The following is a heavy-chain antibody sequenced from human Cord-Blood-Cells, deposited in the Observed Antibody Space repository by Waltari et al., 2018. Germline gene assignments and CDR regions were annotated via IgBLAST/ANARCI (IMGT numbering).Heavy chain of an antibody. CDR1: GFTFSSYW. J-gene: IGHJ3*02. D-gene: IGHD6-13*01. V-gene: IGHV3-7*01. Sequence: EVQLVESGGGLVQPGGSLRLSCAASGFTFSSYWMSWVRQAPGKGLEWVANIKQDGSEKYYVDSVKGRFTIARDNAKNSLYLQINSLRAEDTAVYYCARVAGTSKAFDIWGQGTMVTVSS. CDR2: IKQDGSEK. CDR3: ARVAGTSKAFDI.